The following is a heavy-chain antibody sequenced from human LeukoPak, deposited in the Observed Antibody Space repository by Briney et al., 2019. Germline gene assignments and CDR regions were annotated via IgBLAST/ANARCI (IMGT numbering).Heavy chain of an antibody. J-gene: IGHJ4*02. CDR3: ARDGGPLLVY. D-gene: IGHD2-15*01. Sequence: GGSLRLSCAASGFTFSSYWMSWVRQAPGKGLEWVAVISYDGSNKYYADSVKGRFTISRDNSKNTLYLQMNSLRAEDTAVYYCARDGGPLLVYWGQGTLVTVSS. CDR1: GFTFSSYW. V-gene: IGHV3-30-3*01. CDR2: ISYDGSNK.